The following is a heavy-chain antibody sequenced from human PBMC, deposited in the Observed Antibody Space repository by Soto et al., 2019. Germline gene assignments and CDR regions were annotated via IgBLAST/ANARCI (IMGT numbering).Heavy chain of an antibody. D-gene: IGHD3-9*01. CDR1: GYTFTSYG. V-gene: IGHV1-18*01. CDR2: ISAYTGNT. Sequence: QVQLVQSGAEGKKPGASGKVYCKASGYTFTSYGLSWVRQAPGQGLEWMGWISAYTGNTNYAQKLQGRVSMTTATSTRTDYMGLRSLRSDDTSVYCCLIEYDVLTGADFDIGGQGTMVTVSS. CDR3: LIEYDVLTGADFDI. J-gene: IGHJ3*02.